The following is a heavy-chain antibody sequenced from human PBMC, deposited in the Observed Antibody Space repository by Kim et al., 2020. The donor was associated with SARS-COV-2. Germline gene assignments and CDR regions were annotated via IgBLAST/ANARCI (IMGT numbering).Heavy chain of an antibody. Sequence: SETLSLTCTVSGGSISSYYWSWIRQPPGKGLEWIGYIYYSGSTNYNPSLKSRVTISVDTSKNQFSLKLSSVTAADTAVYYCARGGRYYYYYMDVWGKGTTVTVSS. D-gene: IGHD3-16*01. J-gene: IGHJ6*03. V-gene: IGHV4-59*01. CDR3: ARGGRYYYYYMDV. CDR1: GGSISSYY. CDR2: IYYSGST.